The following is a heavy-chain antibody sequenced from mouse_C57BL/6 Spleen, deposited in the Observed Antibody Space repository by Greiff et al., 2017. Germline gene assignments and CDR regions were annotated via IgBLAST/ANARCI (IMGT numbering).Heavy chain of an antibody. CDR2: IDPSDSYT. CDR3: ARSGDYYGNYAFAY. Sequence: VQLQQPGAELVMPGASVKLSCKASGYTFTSYWMHWVKQRPGQGLEWIGEIDPSDSYTNYNQKFKGKSTLTVDKSSSTAYMQLSSLTSEDSAVYYCARSGDYYGNYAFAYWGQGTLVTVSA. CDR1: GYTFTSYW. D-gene: IGHD2-1*01. J-gene: IGHJ3*01. V-gene: IGHV1-69*01.